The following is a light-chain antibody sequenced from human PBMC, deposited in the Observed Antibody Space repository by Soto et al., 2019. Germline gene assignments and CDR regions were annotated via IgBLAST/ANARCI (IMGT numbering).Light chain of an antibody. V-gene: IGLV2-8*01. Sequence: QSALTQPPYASGTPGQSVTISCTGSSRDVGAYEHVAWYEQHPGKAPKLIIYEVNKRPSGVPNRFSGSKSGNTASLIVSGLQAEDEAYYYCRSYAGSNTLVFGGGTKLTVL. J-gene: IGLJ2*01. CDR1: SRDVGAYEH. CDR2: EVN. CDR3: RSYAGSNTLV.